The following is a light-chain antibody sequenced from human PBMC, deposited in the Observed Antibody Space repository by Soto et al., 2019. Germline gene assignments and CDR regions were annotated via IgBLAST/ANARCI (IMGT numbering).Light chain of an antibody. CDR1: QGVSSN. CDR3: QQYANWPKT. J-gene: IGKJ1*01. Sequence: EIVMTQSPATLSVSPGERATLSCRASQGVSSNLAWYQQKPGQAPRLLIYGASTRAAGVPARFSGSGSGTEFTLTISSLQSEDSAVYFCQQYANWPKTFGQGTKVDI. V-gene: IGKV3-15*01. CDR2: GAS.